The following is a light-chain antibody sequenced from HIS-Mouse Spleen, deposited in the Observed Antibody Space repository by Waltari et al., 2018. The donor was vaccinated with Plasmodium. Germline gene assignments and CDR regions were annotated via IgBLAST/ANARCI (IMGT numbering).Light chain of an antibody. CDR1: ALPKKY. Sequence: SYELTQPPSVSVSPGQTARITCSGDALPKKYAYWYQQKSGQDPVLGIYEDSKRPAGSPERFSGSSSGTMATLTISGAQVEDEADYYCYSTDSSGNHRVFGGGTKLTVL. J-gene: IGLJ3*02. V-gene: IGLV3-10*01. CDR3: YSTDSSGNHRV. CDR2: EDS.